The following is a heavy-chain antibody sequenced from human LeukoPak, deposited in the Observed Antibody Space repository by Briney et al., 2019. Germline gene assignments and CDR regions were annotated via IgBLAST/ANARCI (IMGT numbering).Heavy chain of an antibody. D-gene: IGHD5-18*01. Sequence: SETLSLTCTVSGGSISRYYWSWIRQPPGKGLEWIGYIYYSGSTNYNPSLKSRVTISVDTSKNQFSLKLSSVTAADTAVYYCARAPGTAMVDDAFDIWGQGTMVTVSS. V-gene: IGHV4-59*01. CDR1: GGSISRYY. CDR2: IYYSGST. CDR3: ARAPGTAMVDDAFDI. J-gene: IGHJ3*02.